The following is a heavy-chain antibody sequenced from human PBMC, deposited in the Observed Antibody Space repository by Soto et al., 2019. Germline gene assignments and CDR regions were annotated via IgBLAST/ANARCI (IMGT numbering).Heavy chain of an antibody. CDR2: ILSKNDGGTT. D-gene: IGHD3-16*02. CDR1: GVGFSTSW. CDR3: STYDYVWGTYRVRWAY. J-gene: IGHJ4*02. V-gene: IGHV3-15*01. Sequence: EVQLVESGGGLVPPGGSLRLSCAASGVGFSTSWMSWVRQAPGKGLEWVGRILSKNDGGTTDYPAPVKGRFIISRYDSKNELYLQMNGLKTEDTAVYYCSTYDYVWGTYRVRWAYWGQGTLVTVSS.